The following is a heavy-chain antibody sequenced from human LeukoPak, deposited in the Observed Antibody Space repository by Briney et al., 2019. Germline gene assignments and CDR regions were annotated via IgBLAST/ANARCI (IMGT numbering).Heavy chain of an antibody. CDR2: IKYDGSEE. D-gene: IGHD6-6*01. CDR3: ARELGTEYSSSGGFDY. CDR1: GFIFSDYW. J-gene: IGHJ4*02. V-gene: IGHV3-7*01. Sequence: PGGSLRLSCEASGFIFSDYWMTWVRRAPGKGLEWVANIKYDGSEEYCVDSLKGRFTIARDNAKNSLYLEMNSLRAEDTAVYYCARELGTEYSSSGGFDYWGQGTLVTVSS.